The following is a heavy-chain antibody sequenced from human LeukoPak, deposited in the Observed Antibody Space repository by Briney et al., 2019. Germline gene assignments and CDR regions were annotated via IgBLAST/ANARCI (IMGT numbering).Heavy chain of an antibody. Sequence: NSSETLSLTCAVSGGSISSSNWWSWVRQPPGKGLEWIGEIYHSGSTNYNPSLKSRVTISVDTSKNQFSLKLSSVTAADTAVYYCARVAPYSSSWTWGNWFDPWGQGTLVTVSS. CDR1: GGSISSSNW. D-gene: IGHD6-13*01. CDR3: ARVAPYSSSWTWGNWFDP. V-gene: IGHV4-4*02. J-gene: IGHJ5*02. CDR2: IYHSGST.